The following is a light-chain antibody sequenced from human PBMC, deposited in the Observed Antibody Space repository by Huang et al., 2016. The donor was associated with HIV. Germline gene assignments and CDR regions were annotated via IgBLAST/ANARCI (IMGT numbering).Light chain of an antibody. CDR1: QSVSSN. CDR2: GAS. V-gene: IGKV3-15*01. CDR3: QQYYSWPRT. Sequence: EIVMTQSPATLSVSPGERATLSCRASQSVSSNLAWYQQIPGQAPRVFIYGASTRAIDIPDRFSGSGSGTEFTLTINSLQSEDFAVYYCQQYYSWPRTFGQGTRVEIK. J-gene: IGKJ1*01.